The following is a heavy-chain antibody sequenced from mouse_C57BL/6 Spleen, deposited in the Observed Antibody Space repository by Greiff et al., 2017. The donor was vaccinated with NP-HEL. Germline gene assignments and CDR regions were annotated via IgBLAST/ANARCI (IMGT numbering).Heavy chain of an antibody. CDR3: ARFWVYYFDY. CDR2: IRNKANGYTT. CDR1: GFTFTDYY. J-gene: IGHJ2*01. V-gene: IGHV7-3*01. Sequence: EVMLVESGGGLVQPGGSLSLSCAASGFTFTDYYMSWVRQPPGKALEWLGFIRNKANGYTTEYSASVKGRFTISRDNSQSILYLQMNALRAEDSATYYCARFWVYYFDYWGQGTTLTVSS. D-gene: IGHD4-1*01.